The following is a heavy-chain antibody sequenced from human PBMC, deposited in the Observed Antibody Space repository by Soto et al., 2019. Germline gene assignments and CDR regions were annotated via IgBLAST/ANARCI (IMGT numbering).Heavy chain of an antibody. D-gene: IGHD2-15*01. CDR3: AAGGSLSYYFDY. V-gene: IGHV3-74*01. CDR1: GFTFSSYW. Sequence: EVQLVESGGGLVQPGGSLRLSCAASGFTFSSYWMHWVRQAPGKGLVWVSRITSDGSSTSYADSVKGRFTISRDNAKNTLYLQMNSLRAEDTAVYYCAAGGSLSYYFDYWGQGTLVTVSS. J-gene: IGHJ4*02. CDR2: ITSDGSST.